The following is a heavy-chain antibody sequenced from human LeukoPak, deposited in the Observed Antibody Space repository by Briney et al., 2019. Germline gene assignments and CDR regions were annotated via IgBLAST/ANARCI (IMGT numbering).Heavy chain of an antibody. J-gene: IGHJ3*02. D-gene: IGHD5-24*01. CDR1: GYIFTGYY. V-gene: IGHV1-2*02. Sequence: GASVKVSCKASGYIFTGYYIHWVRQAPGQGLEWMGWINPNSGDTKYEQKIQGRVTMTRDTSISTAYMELSRLRSDDTAVYYCARDRRDGYNHDAFDIWGQGTMVTVSS. CDR2: INPNSGDT. CDR3: ARDRRDGYNHDAFDI.